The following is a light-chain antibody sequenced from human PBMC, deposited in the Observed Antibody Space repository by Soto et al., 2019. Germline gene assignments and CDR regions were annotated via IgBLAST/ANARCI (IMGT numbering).Light chain of an antibody. CDR2: GAS. J-gene: IGKJ1*01. Sequence: EIVLTQSPGTLSLSPGERATLSCRASQSVSSSYLAWHQQKPGQPPRLLIYGASSRATGIPDRFSGSGSGTDFTLISSRLEAEDFAVYYCQQYGSSRTFGQGTKVEIK. V-gene: IGKV3-20*01. CDR3: QQYGSSRT. CDR1: QSVSSSY.